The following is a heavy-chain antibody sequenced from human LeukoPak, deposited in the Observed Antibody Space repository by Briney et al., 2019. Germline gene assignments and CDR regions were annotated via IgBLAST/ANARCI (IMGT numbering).Heavy chain of an antibody. V-gene: IGHV3-48*04. Sequence: GGSLRLSCAASGFNFDKYNMNWVRQAPGKGLEWISYISLSGSPIYYADSVKGRFTISRDNAKNSLYLQMNSLRAEDTAVYYCARELLNTLPLSYSMDVWGKGATVIVSS. CDR1: GFNFDKYN. J-gene: IGHJ6*03. CDR2: ISLSGSPI. CDR3: ARELLNTLPLSYSMDV. D-gene: IGHD4/OR15-4a*01.